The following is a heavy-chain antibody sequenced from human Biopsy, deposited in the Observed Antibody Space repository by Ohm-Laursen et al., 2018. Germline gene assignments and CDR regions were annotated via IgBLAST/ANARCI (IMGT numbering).Heavy chain of an antibody. J-gene: IGHJ4*02. CDR1: GYIFTRFG. Sequence: ASVKVSCKVSGYIFTRFGVSWVRQAPGHGLEWMGWVSTYNGNTEYEQKFQGRVTMTTDTSANTAYMELRSLRSDDTAVYFRARVREGGLLDYWGQGILVTVSS. D-gene: IGHD3-16*01. CDR3: ARVREGGLLDY. V-gene: IGHV1-18*01. CDR2: VSTYNGNT.